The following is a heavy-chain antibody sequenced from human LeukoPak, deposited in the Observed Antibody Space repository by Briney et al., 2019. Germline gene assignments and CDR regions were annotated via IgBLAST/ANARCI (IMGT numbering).Heavy chain of an antibody. V-gene: IGHV3-48*01. CDR2: ISSSSSTI. D-gene: IGHD2-2*02. J-gene: IGHJ4*02. CDR1: GFTFSSYS. CDR3: ARGEREYCSSTSCYKRGGDY. Sequence: PGGSLRLSCAASGFTFSSYSMNWVRQAPGKGLEWVSYISSSSSTIYYADSVKGRFTISRDNAKNSLYLQMDSLRAEDTAVYYCARGEREYCSSTSCYKRGGDYWGQGTLVTVSS.